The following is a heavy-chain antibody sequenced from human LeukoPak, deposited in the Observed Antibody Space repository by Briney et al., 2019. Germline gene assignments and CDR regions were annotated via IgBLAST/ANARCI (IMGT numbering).Heavy chain of an antibody. J-gene: IGHJ6*02. CDR2: ISSSSSYI. V-gene: IGHV3-21*01. CDR3: ARDLRVVVVVVAATDYYGMDV. Sequence: GGSLRLSCAPSGFTFSSYSMNWVRQAPGKGLEWVSSISSSSSYIYYADSVQGRFTISRDNAKNSLYLQMNSLRAEDTAVYYCARDLRVVVVVVAATDYYGMDVWGQGTTVTVSS. CDR1: GFTFSSYS. D-gene: IGHD2-15*01.